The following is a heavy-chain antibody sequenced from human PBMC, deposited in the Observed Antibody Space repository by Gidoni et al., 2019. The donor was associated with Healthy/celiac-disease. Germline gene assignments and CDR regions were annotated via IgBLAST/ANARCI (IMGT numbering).Heavy chain of an antibody. D-gene: IGHD6-19*01. J-gene: IGHJ3*02. CDR2: ISYDGSNT. V-gene: IGHV3-30*04. CDR3: ARAPRLVMGGDAFDI. Sequence: QVQLVESGGGVVQPGRSRRLSCAASGFTFSSYAMQWVRPAPGKGLEWVAVISYDGSNTYYADSVKGRFTISRDNSKNTLYLQMNSLRAEDTAVYYCARAPRLVMGGDAFDIWGQGTMVTVSS. CDR1: GFTFSSYA.